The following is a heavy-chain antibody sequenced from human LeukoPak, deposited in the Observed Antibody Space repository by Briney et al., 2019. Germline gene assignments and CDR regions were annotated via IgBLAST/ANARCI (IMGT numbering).Heavy chain of an antibody. CDR1: GFTVSSNY. J-gene: IGHJ4*02. Sequence: GGSLRLSCAASGFTVSSNYMTWVRQAPGKGLEWVSAITGSGASTYYADSVKGRFTISRDNSNNALYLQMNSLRAEDTAVYYCASAPRITGIRSDSWGQGTLVTVSS. CDR2: ITGSGAST. V-gene: IGHV3-23*01. D-gene: IGHD1-20*01. CDR3: ASAPRITGIRSDS.